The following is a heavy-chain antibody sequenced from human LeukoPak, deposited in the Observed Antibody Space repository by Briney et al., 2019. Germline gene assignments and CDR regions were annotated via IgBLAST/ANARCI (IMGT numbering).Heavy chain of an antibody. CDR2: IYYSGST. Sequence: SETLSLTCTVSGGSISSYYWSWIRQPPGKGLEWIGYIYYSGSTNYNPSLKSRVTISVDTSKNQFSLELSSVTAADTAVYYCARDSYYYDSSGYSAFDIWGQGTMVTVSS. CDR1: GGSISSYY. D-gene: IGHD3-22*01. J-gene: IGHJ3*02. CDR3: ARDSYYYDSSGYSAFDI. V-gene: IGHV4-59*01.